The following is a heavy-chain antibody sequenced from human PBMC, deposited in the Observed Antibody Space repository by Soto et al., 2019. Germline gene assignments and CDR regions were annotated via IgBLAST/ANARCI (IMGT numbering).Heavy chain of an antibody. V-gene: IGHV4-34*01. CDR3: ARGRNYDFWRGYYGDYYYYGKDV. CDR2: INHSGST. CDR1: GGSFSGYY. Sequence: PSETLSLTCAVYGGSFSGYYWSWIRQPPGKGLEWIGEINHSGSTNYTPSLKSRVTISVDTSKNQFSLKLSSVTAADTAVYYCARGRNYDFWRGYYGDYYYYGKDVWGQVTTVTVSS. J-gene: IGHJ6*02. D-gene: IGHD3-3*01.